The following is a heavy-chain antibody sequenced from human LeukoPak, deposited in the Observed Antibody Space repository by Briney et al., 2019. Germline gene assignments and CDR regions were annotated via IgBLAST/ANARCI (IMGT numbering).Heavy chain of an antibody. Sequence: GGSLRLYCAASGFTFSSYGMHWVRQAPGKGLEWVAVISYDGSNKYYADSVKGRFTISRDNSKNTLYLQMNSLRAEDTAVYYCAKDRQWLVDYWGQGTLVTVSS. J-gene: IGHJ4*02. CDR3: AKDRQWLVDY. CDR2: ISYDGSNK. V-gene: IGHV3-30*18. D-gene: IGHD6-19*01. CDR1: GFTFSSYG.